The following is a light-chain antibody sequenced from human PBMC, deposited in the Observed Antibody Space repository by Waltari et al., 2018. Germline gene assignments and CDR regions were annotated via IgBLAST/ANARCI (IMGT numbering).Light chain of an antibody. J-gene: IGKJ2*01. CDR2: GAS. V-gene: IGKV3-15*01. Sequence: EIVTPQSPATLSVSPGARATLSCRASQSVSSNLAWYQQNPGQAPRLLSYGASTRATGIPARFSGSGSGTEFTLTISSLQSEDFAVYYCQQYNNWPPVYTFGQGTKLEIK. CDR3: QQYNNWPPVYT. CDR1: QSVSSN.